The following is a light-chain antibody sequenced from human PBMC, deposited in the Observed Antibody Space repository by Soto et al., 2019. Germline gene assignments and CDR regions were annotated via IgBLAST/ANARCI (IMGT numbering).Light chain of an antibody. CDR2: DAS. J-gene: IGKJ4*01. CDR3: QHYDSLPLT. V-gene: IGKV1-33*01. Sequence: DIQMTQSPSTLSASVDDRVTITCRASQRISTWLAWYQQKPGKAPKLLIYDASNLETGVPSRFSGSGSGTDFTFTISSLQPEDIATYYCQHYDSLPLTFGGGTKVDIK. CDR1: QRISTW.